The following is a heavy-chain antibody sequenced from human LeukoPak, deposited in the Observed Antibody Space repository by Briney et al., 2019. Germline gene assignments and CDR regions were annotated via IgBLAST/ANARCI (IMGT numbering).Heavy chain of an antibody. D-gene: IGHD2-2*03. CDR1: GGSISSGGYY. CDR2: IYHSGST. J-gene: IGHJ3*02. V-gene: IGHV4-30-2*01. Sequence: SQTLSLTCTVSGGSISSGGYYWSWIRQPPGKGLEWIGYIYHSGSTYYNPSLKSRVTISVDRSKNQFSLKLSSVTAADTAVYYCAREAVGIVVVPAAMGLAFDIWGQGTMVTVSS. CDR3: AREAVGIVVVPAAMGLAFDI.